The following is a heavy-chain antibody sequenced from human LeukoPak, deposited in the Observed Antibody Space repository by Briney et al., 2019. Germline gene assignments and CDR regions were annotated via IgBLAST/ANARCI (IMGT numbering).Heavy chain of an antibody. J-gene: IGHJ4*02. Sequence: SETLSLTGSVSGGSIISDGHDWSCIRQHPGKGLEWIGKIHNSGSTYYNPSIMSRPGISLATTKNQFSLKLSSVTTADSAVYNSARDRFYDSGGFYHVFDSWGPGTLVTVSS. CDR1: GGSIISDGHD. CDR2: IHNSGST. D-gene: IGHD3-22*01. CDR3: ARDRFYDSGGFYHVFDS. V-gene: IGHV4-31*03.